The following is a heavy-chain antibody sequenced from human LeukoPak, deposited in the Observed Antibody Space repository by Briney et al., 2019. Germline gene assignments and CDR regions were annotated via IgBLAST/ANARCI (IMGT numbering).Heavy chain of an antibody. CDR1: GFTFSDYY. CDR2: ISSSGSTI. J-gene: IGHJ6*02. V-gene: IGHV3-11*01. D-gene: IGHD3-3*01. Sequence: GRSLRLSCAASGFTFSDYYMSWIRQAPGKGLEWVSYISSSGSTIYYADSVKGRFTISRDNAKNSLYLQMNSLRAEDTAVYYCASAYYDFWSGYFGSETHIPLPRDGMDVWGQGTTVTVSS. CDR3: ASAYYDFWSGYFGSETHIPLPRDGMDV.